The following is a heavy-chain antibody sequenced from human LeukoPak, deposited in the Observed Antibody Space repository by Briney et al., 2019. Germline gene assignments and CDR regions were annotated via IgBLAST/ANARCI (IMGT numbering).Heavy chain of an antibody. J-gene: IGHJ6*02. D-gene: IGHD2-2*01. CDR2: IYYSGST. Sequence: SETLSLTCTVPGGSISSYYWSWIRQPPGKGLEWIGYIYYSGSTNYNPSLKSRVTISVDTSKNQFSLKLSSVTAADTAVYYCARHGSSTSPRVHYYYGMDVWGQGTTVTVSS. CDR3: ARHGSSTSPRVHYYYGMDV. V-gene: IGHV4-59*08. CDR1: GGSISSYY.